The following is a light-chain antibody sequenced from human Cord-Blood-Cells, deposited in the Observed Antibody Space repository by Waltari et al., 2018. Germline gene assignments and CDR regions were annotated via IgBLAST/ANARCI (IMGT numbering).Light chain of an antibody. V-gene: IGKV3-20*01. CDR2: GAS. J-gene: IGKJ1*01. Sequence: EIVLTQSPGTLYLSPGERATLSCRASQSVSSSYLAWYQQKPGQAPRLRIYGASSRATGNPDRFSGSRSGTDVTLTSSRLEPEDFAVYYCQQYGSSPRTFGQGTKVEIK. CDR1: QSVSSSY. CDR3: QQYGSSPRT.